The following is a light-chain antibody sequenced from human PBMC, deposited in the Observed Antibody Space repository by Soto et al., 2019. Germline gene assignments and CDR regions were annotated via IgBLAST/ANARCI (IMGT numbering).Light chain of an antibody. CDR2: EVT. V-gene: IGLV2-8*01. CDR3: TSYAGSYADVV. CDR1: SSDFGGTNY. Sequence: QSVLTQPPSASGSPGQSVTISCTGASSDFGGTNYVSWYQQHPGKAPKLMIFEVTKRPSGVPDRFSGSKSGNTASLTVSGLQAEDEADYYCTSYAGSYADVVFGGGTELTVL. J-gene: IGLJ2*01.